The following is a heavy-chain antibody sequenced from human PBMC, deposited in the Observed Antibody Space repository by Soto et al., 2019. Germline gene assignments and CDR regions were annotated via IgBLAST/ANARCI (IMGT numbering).Heavy chain of an antibody. CDR1: GVNFSSYG. Sequence: PGVSLRHSCAASGVNFSSYGMHWVRQAPGKGLEWVAVISYDGSNKYYADSVKGRFTISRDNSKNTLYLQMNSLRAEDTAVYYCAKDFWGYYDSSGPFDYWGQGTLVTVSS. CDR2: ISYDGSNK. J-gene: IGHJ4*02. D-gene: IGHD3-22*01. CDR3: AKDFWGYYDSSGPFDY. V-gene: IGHV3-30*18.